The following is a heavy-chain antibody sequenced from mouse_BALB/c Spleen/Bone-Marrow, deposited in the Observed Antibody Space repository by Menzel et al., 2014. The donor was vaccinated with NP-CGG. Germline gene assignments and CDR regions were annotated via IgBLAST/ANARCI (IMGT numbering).Heavy chain of an antibody. CDR2: IIPYNDGT. CDR3: ASHDGYYVGWYFDV. D-gene: IGHD2-3*01. CDR1: GYTFTSYV. Sequence: EVQVVESGPELVKPGTSVKMSCKASGYTFTSYVMHWVKQKPGQGLEWIGYIIPYNDGTKYNEKFKGKATLTSDKSSSTAYMELSSLTSEDSAVYYCASHDGYYVGWYFDVWGAGTTVTVSS. V-gene: IGHV1-14*01. J-gene: IGHJ1*01.